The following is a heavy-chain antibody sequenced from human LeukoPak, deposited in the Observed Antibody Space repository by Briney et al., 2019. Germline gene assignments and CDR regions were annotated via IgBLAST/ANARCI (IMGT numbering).Heavy chain of an antibody. CDR2: IYSGGTT. CDR1: GFTVSSNYMDY. J-gene: IGHJ4*02. D-gene: IGHD1-26*01. CDR3: AKYSHSVRFYSGYIDY. V-gene: IGHV3-53*01. Sequence: GGSLRLSCAAAGFTVSSNYMDYMSWVRQAPGQGLEWVSAIYSGGTTYYADSVKGRFTISRDNSRNTLFLQMSSLRAEDTAVYYCAKYSHSVRFYSGYIDYWGQGTLVTVSS.